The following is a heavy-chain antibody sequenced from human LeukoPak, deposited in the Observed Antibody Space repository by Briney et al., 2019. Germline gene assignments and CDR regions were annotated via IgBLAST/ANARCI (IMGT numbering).Heavy chain of an antibody. CDR2: ISSSSSYI. CDR3: ARVEAAGTGVFDY. J-gene: IGHJ4*02. CDR1: GFTFSSYS. D-gene: IGHD6-13*01. V-gene: IGHV3-21*01. Sequence: KAGGSLRLSCAASGFTFSSYSMNWVRQAPGKGLEWVSSISSSSSYIYYADSVKGRFTISRDNAKNSLYLQMNSLRAEDTAVYYCARVEAAGTGVFDYWGQGALVTVSS.